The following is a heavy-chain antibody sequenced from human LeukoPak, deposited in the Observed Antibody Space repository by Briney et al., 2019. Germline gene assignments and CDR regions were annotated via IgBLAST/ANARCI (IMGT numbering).Heavy chain of an antibody. Sequence: ASVTVSCKASGYIFITYALNWVRQAPGQRLEWMGWINAGNGNTKYSQKFQGRVTITRDTSASTVYMELSSLGSEDTAVYYCARDRPYCSGGTCFIDAFSIWGQGTMVTVSS. D-gene: IGHD2-15*01. J-gene: IGHJ3*02. CDR2: INAGNGNT. CDR1: GYIFITYA. V-gene: IGHV1-3*01. CDR3: ARDRPYCSGGTCFIDAFSI.